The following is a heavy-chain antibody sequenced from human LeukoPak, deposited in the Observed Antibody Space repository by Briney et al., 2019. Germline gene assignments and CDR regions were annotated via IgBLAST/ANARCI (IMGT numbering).Heavy chain of an antibody. CDR3: ALITMVRGVITNFDY. CDR2: IYPGDSDT. Sequence: AASLKISCEGAGSIFTSYWIWGGRQMRRERLEWGGIIYPGDSDTRYSPSFQGQVTISADKSISTAYLQWSSLKASDTAMYYCALITMVRGVITNFDYWGQGTLVTVSS. V-gene: IGHV5-51*01. CDR1: GSIFTSYW. J-gene: IGHJ4*02. D-gene: IGHD3-10*01.